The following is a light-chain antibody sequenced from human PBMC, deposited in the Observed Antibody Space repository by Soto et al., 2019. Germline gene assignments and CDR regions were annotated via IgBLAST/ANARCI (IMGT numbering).Light chain of an antibody. V-gene: IGLV2-14*01. CDR3: GSYTGSINYV. CDR2: EVT. Sequence: QSVLTQPASVSGSLGQAITISCTGTTSDVGGYNYVSWYQQHPGKAPILMIYEVTNRPSGVSNRFSGSKSGNTASLTISGLQVEEEAEYYCGSYTGSINYVFGTGTKVTVL. CDR1: TSDVGGYNY. J-gene: IGLJ1*01.